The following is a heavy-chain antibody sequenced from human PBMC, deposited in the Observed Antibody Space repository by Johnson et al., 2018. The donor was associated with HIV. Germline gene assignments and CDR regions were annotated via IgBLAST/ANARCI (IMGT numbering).Heavy chain of an antibody. D-gene: IGHD6-19*01. CDR3: ARNRRGIDSSGWYGGAFDI. J-gene: IGHJ3*02. Sequence: QVQLVESGGGVVQPGRSLRLSCAASGFTFSSYAMHWVRQAPGKGLEWVAVISYDGSNKYYADSVKGRFTISRDNSKNTLYLQMNSLRAEDTAVYYCARNRRGIDSSGWYGGAFDIWGQGTMVTVYS. V-gene: IGHV3-30-3*01. CDR2: ISYDGSNK. CDR1: GFTFSSYA.